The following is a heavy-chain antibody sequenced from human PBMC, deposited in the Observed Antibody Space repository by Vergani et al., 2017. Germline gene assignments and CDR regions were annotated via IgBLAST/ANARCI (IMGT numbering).Heavy chain of an antibody. V-gene: IGHV3-23*01. CDR1: GFTFSSYA. CDR2: ISGSGGNT. Sequence: EVQLLQSEGAVVQPGGSLRLSCVASGFTFSSYAMSWVRQVPGKGLEWVSGISGSGGNTYYANSVKGRFTISRDNSKNTLYLQMNSLRADDTAVYYCAKGVYCSSTSCYEGRGYYYGMGVWGQGTTVTFSS. D-gene: IGHD2-2*01. CDR3: AKGVYCSSTSCYEGRGYYYGMGV. J-gene: IGHJ6*02.